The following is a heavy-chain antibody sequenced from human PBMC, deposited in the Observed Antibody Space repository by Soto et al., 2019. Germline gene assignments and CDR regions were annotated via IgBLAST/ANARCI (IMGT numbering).Heavy chain of an antibody. CDR2: IYESGSA. CDR3: ARLILTGYYLPDYYYGMDV. D-gene: IGHD3-9*01. Sequence: SETLSLTCDVLGDSIDSRHWWSWVRQPPGKGLEWIAEIYESGSANYNPSLKSRATISIDKSKNQFSLKLTSVTAADTAVYYCARLILTGYYLPDYYYGMDVWGQGTTVTVS. J-gene: IGHJ6*02. V-gene: IGHV4-4*02. CDR1: GDSIDSRHW.